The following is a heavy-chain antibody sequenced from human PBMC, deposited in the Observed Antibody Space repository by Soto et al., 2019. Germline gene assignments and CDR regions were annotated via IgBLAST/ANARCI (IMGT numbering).Heavy chain of an antibody. Sequence: ASVKVSCKASGYNFTSYDINWVRQATGQGLEWMGWMNPNSGNTGYAQTFQGRVTMTRNTSISTAYMELSSLRSEDTAVYYCAREQGYSSSSPYYYYGMDVWGQGTTVTVSS. CDR1: GYNFTSYD. V-gene: IGHV1-8*01. CDR2: MNPNSGNT. D-gene: IGHD6-6*01. J-gene: IGHJ6*02. CDR3: AREQGYSSSSPYYYYGMDV.